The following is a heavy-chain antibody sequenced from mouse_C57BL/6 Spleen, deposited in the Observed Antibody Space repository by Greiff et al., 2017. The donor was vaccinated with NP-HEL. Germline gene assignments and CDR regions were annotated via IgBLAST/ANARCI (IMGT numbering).Heavy chain of an antibody. V-gene: IGHV5-12*01. D-gene: IGHD1-1*01. J-gene: IGHJ4*01. Sequence: EVQVVESGGGLVQPGGSLKLSCAASGFTFSDYYMYWVRQTPEKRLEWVAYISNGGGSTYYPDTVKGRFTISRDNAKNTLYLKMSRLKSEDTAMYYCLTYCSSLYYYAMDDWGQGTSVTVAS. CDR3: LTYCSSLYYYAMDD. CDR1: GFTFSDYY. CDR2: ISNGGGST.